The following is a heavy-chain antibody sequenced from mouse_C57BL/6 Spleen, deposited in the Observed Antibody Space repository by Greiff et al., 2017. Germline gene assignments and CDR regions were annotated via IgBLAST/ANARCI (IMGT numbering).Heavy chain of an antibody. J-gene: IGHJ2*01. Sequence: VQLQQSGPELVKPGASVKMSCKASGYTFTDYNMHWVKQSHGKSLEWIGYINPNNGGTSYNQKFKGKATLTVNKSSSTAYMELRSLTSEDSAVYYCARESFITTVVAPYYFDYWGQGTTLTVSS. CDR2: INPNNGGT. CDR1: GYTFTDYN. D-gene: IGHD1-1*01. V-gene: IGHV1-22*01. CDR3: ARESFITTVVAPYYFDY.